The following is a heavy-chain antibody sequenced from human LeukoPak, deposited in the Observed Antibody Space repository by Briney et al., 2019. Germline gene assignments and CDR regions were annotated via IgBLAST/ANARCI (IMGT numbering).Heavy chain of an antibody. CDR2: ISYDGSNK. D-gene: IGHD3-22*01. V-gene: IGHV3-30*19. J-gene: IGHJ4*02. Sequence: GGSLRLSCAASGFTFSSYGMHWVRQAPGKGLEWVAVISYDGSNKYYADSVKGRFTISRDNSKNTLYLQMNSLRAEDTAVYYCARSDDSSGYWTYYFDYWGQGTLVTVSS. CDR3: ARSDDSSGYWTYYFDY. CDR1: GFTFSSYG.